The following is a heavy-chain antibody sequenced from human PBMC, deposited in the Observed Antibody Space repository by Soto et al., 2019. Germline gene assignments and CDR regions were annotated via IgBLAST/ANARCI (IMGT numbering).Heavy chain of an antibody. CDR3: ARHQDGEDDYYYYYGMDV. D-gene: IGHD4-17*01. Sequence: GESLKISCKGSGYSFTSYWIGWVRQMPGKGLEWMGIIYPGDSDTRYSPSFQGQVPISADKSISTAYLQWSSLKASDTAMYYCARHQDGEDDYYYYYGMDVWGQGTTVTVSS. J-gene: IGHJ6*02. CDR1: GYSFTSYW. CDR2: IYPGDSDT. V-gene: IGHV5-51*01.